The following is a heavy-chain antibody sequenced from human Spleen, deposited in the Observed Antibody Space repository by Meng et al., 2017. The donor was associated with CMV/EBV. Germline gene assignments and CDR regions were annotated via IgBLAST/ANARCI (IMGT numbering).Heavy chain of an antibody. CDR2: IKQDGSEK. J-gene: IGHJ4*02. D-gene: IGHD4-23*01. V-gene: IGHV3-7*01. CDR3: AKDDYGGSTFDY. Sequence: GESLKISCAASGFTFSDYSMNWVRQAPGKGLEWVANIKQDGSEKYYVDSVKGRFTISRDNSMNTLYLQMSSLRVDDTAVYYCAKDDYGGSTFDYWGQGTLVTVSS. CDR1: GFTFSDYS.